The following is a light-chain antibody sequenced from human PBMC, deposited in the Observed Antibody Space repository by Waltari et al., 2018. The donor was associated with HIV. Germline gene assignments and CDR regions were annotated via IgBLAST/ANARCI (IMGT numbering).Light chain of an antibody. Sequence: SYELTQPPSVSVSPGQTASITCSGDTLGDKSVSWYQQKAGQSPVLVIFQDSKRPSGIPERFSGSNSGNTATLTISGTQAMDEADYYCQAWDSRTSFGGGTKLTVL. CDR2: QDS. J-gene: IGLJ2*01. V-gene: IGLV3-1*01. CDR3: QAWDSRTS. CDR1: TLGDKS.